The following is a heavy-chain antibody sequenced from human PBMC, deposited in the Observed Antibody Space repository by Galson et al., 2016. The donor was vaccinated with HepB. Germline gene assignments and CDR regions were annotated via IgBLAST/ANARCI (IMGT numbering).Heavy chain of an antibody. CDR2: MHVADSHT. V-gene: IGHV5-51*01. Sequence: QSGAEVKKPGESLKISCKGSGYNFATYWIGWVRQMPGKGLEWMAIMHVADSHTKYSPSFQGQVSIPADKSISTAYMRWSSLQASDTAIYYGAGAGNGDFRWGVWGQGTTVTVSS. CDR3: AGAGNGDFRWGV. J-gene: IGHJ6*02. CDR1: GYNFATYW. D-gene: IGHD4-17*01.